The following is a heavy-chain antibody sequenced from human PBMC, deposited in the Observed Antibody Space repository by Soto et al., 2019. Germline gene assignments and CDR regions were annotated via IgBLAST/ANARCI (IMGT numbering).Heavy chain of an antibody. Sequence: QLQLQESGSGLVKPSQTLSLTCAVSGGSISSGGYSWSWIRQPPGKGLGVIGYIYHSGSTYYNPSLKSRVTLSVDRSKNQFSPKLRSVTAADTEVYYCARGSHYDGKDYWGQGTLVTVSS. CDR3: ARGSHYDGKDY. D-gene: IGHD5-12*01. V-gene: IGHV4-30-2*01. J-gene: IGHJ4*02. CDR2: IYHSGST. CDR1: GGSISSGGYS.